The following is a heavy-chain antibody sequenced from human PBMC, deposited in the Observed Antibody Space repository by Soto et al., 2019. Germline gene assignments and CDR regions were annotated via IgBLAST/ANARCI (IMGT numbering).Heavy chain of an antibody. CDR1: GYTFTSYG. J-gene: IGHJ3*02. CDR3: ARGRGTYYYDSSGYYGAAFDI. CDR2: ISAYNGNT. V-gene: IGHV1-18*01. Sequence: ASVKVSCKASGYTFTSYGISWVRQAPGQGLEWMGWISAYNGNTNYAQKLQGRVTMTTDTSTSTAYMELRSLRSDDTAVYYYARGRGTYYYDSSGYYGAAFDIWGQGTMVTVS. D-gene: IGHD3-22*01.